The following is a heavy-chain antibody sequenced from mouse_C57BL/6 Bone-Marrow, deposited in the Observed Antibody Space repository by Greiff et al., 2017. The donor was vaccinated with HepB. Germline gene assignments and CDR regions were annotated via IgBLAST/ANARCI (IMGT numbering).Heavy chain of an antibody. CDR2: ISSGGSYT. V-gene: IGHV5-6*01. CDR1: GFTFSSYG. CDR3: ARWGLLWFAY. J-gene: IGHJ3*01. D-gene: IGHD2-3*01. Sequence: EVKVVESGGDLVKPGGSLKLSCAASGFTFSSYGMSWVRQTPDKRLEWVATISSGGSYTYYPDSVKGRFTISRDNAKNTLYLQMSSLKSEDTAMYYCARWGLLWFAYWGQGTLVTVSA.